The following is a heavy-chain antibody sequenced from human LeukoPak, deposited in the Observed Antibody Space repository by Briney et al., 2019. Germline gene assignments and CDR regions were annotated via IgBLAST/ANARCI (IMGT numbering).Heavy chain of an antibody. V-gene: IGHV3-23*01. CDR2: ISGSGGST. J-gene: IGHJ4*02. CDR1: GFTFSTYA. Sequence: GGSLRLSCAASGFTFSTYAMTWVRQAPGKGLEWVSAISGSGGSTYYADSVKGRLTISRDNSNNTLHLQMNSLRAEDTAVYYCAKEFPPNFPLYYFDYWGQGTLVTVSS. D-gene: IGHD2-21*01. CDR3: AKEFPPNFPLYYFDY.